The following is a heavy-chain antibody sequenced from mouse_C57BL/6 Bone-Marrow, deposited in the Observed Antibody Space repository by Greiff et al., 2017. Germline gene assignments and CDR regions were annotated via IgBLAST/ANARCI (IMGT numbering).Heavy chain of an antibody. D-gene: IGHD1-1*01. CDR1: GFNIKDYY. CDR3: TSSLIYYGTNY. V-gene: IGHV14-2*01. J-gene: IGHJ2*01. Sequence: VQLKEPGAELVKPGASVKLSCTASGFNIKDYYIHWVKQRTEQGLEWIGRIDPDDGETKYAPKFQDKATLTADTSSNTANLQLSSLTSEDTAVSDCTSSLIYYGTNYWDQGPTLTVSS. CDR2: IDPDDGET.